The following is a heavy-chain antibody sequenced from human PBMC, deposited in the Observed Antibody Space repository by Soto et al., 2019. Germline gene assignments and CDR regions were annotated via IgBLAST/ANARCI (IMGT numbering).Heavy chain of an antibody. CDR2: ISYDGRNK. Sequence: QVQLVESGGGVVQPGRSLRLSCAASGFNLSTYGMHWVRQAPGKGLEWVAVISYDGRNKYYADSVKSRFTISRDESKNTLYLQMNSLRAEDTAVYYCARGYYYMDVWGKGTTVTVSS. V-gene: IGHV3-30*03. CDR3: ARGYYYMDV. J-gene: IGHJ6*03. CDR1: GFNLSTYG.